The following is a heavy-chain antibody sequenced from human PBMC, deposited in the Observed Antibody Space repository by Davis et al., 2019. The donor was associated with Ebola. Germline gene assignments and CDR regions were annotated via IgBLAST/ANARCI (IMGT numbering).Heavy chain of an antibody. CDR1: GFTFSSYS. V-gene: IGHV3-21*04. J-gene: IGHJ5*02. D-gene: IGHD6-19*01. CDR2: TSSSSSYI. CDR3: AKDSSGWSVGWFDP. Sequence: GESLKISCGASGFTFSSYSMNWVRQAPGKGLEWVSSTSSSSSYIYYADSMKGRFTISRDNAKNSLYLQMNSLRAEDTALYYCAKDSSGWSVGWFDPWGQGTLVTVSS.